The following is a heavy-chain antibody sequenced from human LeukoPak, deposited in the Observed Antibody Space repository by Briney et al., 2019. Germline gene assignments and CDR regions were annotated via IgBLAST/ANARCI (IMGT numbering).Heavy chain of an antibody. CDR2: IYYSGST. Sequence: PSQTLSLTCTVSGGSISSGDYYWSWIRQPPGKGLEWIGYIYYSGSTYYNPSLKSRVTISVDTSKNQFSLKLSSVTAADTAVYYCARDFALGGGYYYYGMDVWGQGTTVTVSS. D-gene: IGHD3-10*01. CDR1: GGSISSGDYY. J-gene: IGHJ6*02. CDR3: ARDFALGGGYYYYGMDV. V-gene: IGHV4-30-4*01.